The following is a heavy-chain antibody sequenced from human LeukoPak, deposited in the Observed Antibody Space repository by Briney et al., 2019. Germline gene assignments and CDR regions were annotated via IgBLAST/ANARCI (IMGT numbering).Heavy chain of an antibody. Sequence: SETLSLTCTVSGGSISSYYWSWIRQPPGKGLEWIGSIFQSGSTSYNPSLRSRVTISKDTSKNQFSLRLSSVTAADTAVYYCAGLASYYYHTGGLWGQGTMVTVSS. CDR2: IFQSGST. CDR1: GGSISSYY. V-gene: IGHV4-59*05. CDR3: AGLASYYYHTGGL. D-gene: IGHD3-22*01. J-gene: IGHJ3*01.